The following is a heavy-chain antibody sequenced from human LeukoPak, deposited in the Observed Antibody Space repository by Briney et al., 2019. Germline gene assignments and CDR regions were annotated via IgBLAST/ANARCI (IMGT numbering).Heavy chain of an antibody. J-gene: IGHJ4*02. CDR1: GGSISSNNW. CDR3: AREFGGGRSY. D-gene: IGHD2-21*01. CDR2: IYYSGST. Sequence: NPSGTLSLTCAVSGGSISSNNWWSWVRQPPGKGLEWIGYIYYSGSTNYNPSLKSRVTISVDTSKNQFSLKLSSVTAADTAVYYCAREFGGGRSYWGQGTLVTVSS. V-gene: IGHV4-4*02.